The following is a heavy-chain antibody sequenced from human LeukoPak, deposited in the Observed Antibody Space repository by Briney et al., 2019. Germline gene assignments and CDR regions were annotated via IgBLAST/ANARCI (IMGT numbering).Heavy chain of an antibody. CDR1: GGSISGYY. D-gene: IGHD1-7*01. Sequence: KPSETLSLTCTVSGGSISGYYWNWIRQPPGKGLEWIGYIADSGSIKSSPSLKSPIAISVDMSKNQVSLKLSHVTAADTAVYYCARSLYNSNYGWFDRRGQGSLVTVSS. CDR3: ARSLYNSNYGWFDR. CDR2: IADSGSI. V-gene: IGHV4-59*08. J-gene: IGHJ5*02.